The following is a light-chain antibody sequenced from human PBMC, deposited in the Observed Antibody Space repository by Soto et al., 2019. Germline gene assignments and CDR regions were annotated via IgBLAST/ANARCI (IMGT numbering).Light chain of an antibody. J-gene: IGKJ1*01. CDR3: QQYDTSPVT. Sequence: EIVLTQSPGTLSLSPGERATLSCRASQSVSSSYLAWYQQKPGQAPRLLIYGASIRATGIPDRFSGSGSGTDFTLTSSRLEPEDFAVYYCQQYDTSPVTFGQGTKAEIK. V-gene: IGKV3-20*01. CDR2: GAS. CDR1: QSVSSSY.